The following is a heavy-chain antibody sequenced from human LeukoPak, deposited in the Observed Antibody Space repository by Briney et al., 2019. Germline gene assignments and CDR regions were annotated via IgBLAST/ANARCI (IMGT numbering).Heavy chain of an antibody. Sequence: PSETLSLTCAVYSEPFSGYYWSWIRQPPGKGLEWIGEINHSGSTNYNPSLKSRVTISVDTSKNQFSLKLSSVTAADTAVYYCARWGSGWYYFDYWGQGTLVTVSS. CDR1: SEPFSGYY. J-gene: IGHJ4*02. CDR3: ARWGSGWYYFDY. CDR2: INHSGST. D-gene: IGHD6-19*01. V-gene: IGHV4-34*01.